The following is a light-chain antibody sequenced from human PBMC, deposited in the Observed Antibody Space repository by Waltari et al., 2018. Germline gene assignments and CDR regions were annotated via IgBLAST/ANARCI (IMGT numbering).Light chain of an antibody. J-gene: IGKJ2*01. Sequence: ETVMTQSPATLSVSPGERATLSCRASQSVSRNLAWYQQKPGQAPRLLIYGASTRATGIPARCSGSGSGTEFTLTISSLQSEDFAVDYCQQYNNWSTFGQGTKLEI. CDR2: GAS. CDR1: QSVSRN. CDR3: QQYNNWST. V-gene: IGKV3-15*01.